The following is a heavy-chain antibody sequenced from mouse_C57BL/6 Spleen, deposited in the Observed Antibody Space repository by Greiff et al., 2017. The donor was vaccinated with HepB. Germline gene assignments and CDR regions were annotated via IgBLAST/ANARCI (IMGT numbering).Heavy chain of an antibody. J-gene: IGHJ1*03. CDR2: IDPENGDT. Sequence: VQLQQSGAELVRPGASVKLSCTASGFNIKDDYMHWVKQRPEQGLEWIGWIDPENGDTEYASKFQGKATITADTSSNTAYLQLSSLTSEDTAVYYCTRYYSGLYWYFDVWGTGTTVTVSS. V-gene: IGHV14-4*01. CDR3: TRYYSGLYWYFDV. D-gene: IGHD2-12*01. CDR1: GFNIKDDY.